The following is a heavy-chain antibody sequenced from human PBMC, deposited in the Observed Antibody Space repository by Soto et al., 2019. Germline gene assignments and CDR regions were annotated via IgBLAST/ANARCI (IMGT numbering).Heavy chain of an antibody. CDR3: ARDPSGEVVPAASDS. CDR2: IGPYNGKT. J-gene: IGHJ4*02. Sequence: GSSVKGSWKASGYTCSNYGISWVRQAHGQGLEWMAWIGPYNGKTDYAQNFQGRVTMTADTSTSTAYMELRSLRSDDTAVYYCARDPSGEVVPAASDSWGQGTLVTVSS. CDR1: GYTCSNYG. D-gene: IGHD2-2*01. V-gene: IGHV1-18*01.